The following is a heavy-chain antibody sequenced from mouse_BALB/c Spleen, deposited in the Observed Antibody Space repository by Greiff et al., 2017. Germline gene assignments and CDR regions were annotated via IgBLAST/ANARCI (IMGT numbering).Heavy chain of an antibody. Sequence: EVKVEESGGGLVKPGGSLKLSCAASGFAFSSYDMSWVRQTPEKRLEWVAYISSGGGSTYYPDTVKGRFTISRDNAKNTLYLQMSSLKSEDTAMYYCARRIYDGYSFDYWGQGTTLTVSS. CDR1: GFAFSSYD. D-gene: IGHD2-3*01. CDR3: ARRIYDGYSFDY. CDR2: ISSGGGST. V-gene: IGHV5-12-1*01. J-gene: IGHJ2*01.